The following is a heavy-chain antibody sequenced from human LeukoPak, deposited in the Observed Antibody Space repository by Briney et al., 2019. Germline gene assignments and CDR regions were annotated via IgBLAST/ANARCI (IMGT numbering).Heavy chain of an antibody. CDR3: AREWQGGIAAAGTRIEGDY. CDR2: IKQDGSEK. Sequence: GGSLRLSCEASGFTFSSYAMYWVRQAPGKGLEWVANIKQDGSEKNYVDSVKGRFTISRDNAENSLFLQMNSLRVEDTAVYYCAREWQGGIAAAGTRIEGDYWGQGTLVAVSS. D-gene: IGHD6-13*01. J-gene: IGHJ4*02. CDR1: GFTFSSYA. V-gene: IGHV3-7*01.